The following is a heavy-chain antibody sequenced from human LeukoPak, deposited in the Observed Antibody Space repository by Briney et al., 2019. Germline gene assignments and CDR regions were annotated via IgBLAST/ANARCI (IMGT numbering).Heavy chain of an antibody. J-gene: IGHJ4*02. CDR1: GFTFSSDW. CDR2: IKQDGSEK. Sequence: GGSLRLSCAASGFTFSSDWMSWVRQAPGKGLEWVANIKQDGSEKYYVDSVKGRFTISRDNAKNSLYLQMNSLRAEDTAVYYCARDQRYCSSSSCPWEPFDYWGQGTLVTVSS. CDR3: ARDQRYCSSSSCPWEPFDY. D-gene: IGHD2-2*01. V-gene: IGHV3-7*05.